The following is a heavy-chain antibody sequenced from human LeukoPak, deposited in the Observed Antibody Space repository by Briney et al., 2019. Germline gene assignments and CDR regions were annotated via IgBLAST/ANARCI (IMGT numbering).Heavy chain of an antibody. CDR1: GGSISSYY. CDR3: ARDNRRAFDY. V-gene: IGHV4-4*07. D-gene: IGHD1-14*01. J-gene: IGHJ4*02. Sequence: PSETLSLTCTVSGGSISSYYWSWIRQPVGKGLEWIGRIYTSGSTNYNPSLKSRVTMSVDTSKNQFSLKLSFVTAADTAVYCCARDNRRAFDYWGQGTLVTVSS. CDR2: IYTSGST.